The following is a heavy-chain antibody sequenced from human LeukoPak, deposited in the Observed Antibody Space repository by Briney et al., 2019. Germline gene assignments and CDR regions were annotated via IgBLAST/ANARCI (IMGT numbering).Heavy chain of an antibody. CDR2: INHSGST. J-gene: IGHJ4*02. CDR3: ARGLYYYDSSGYYGTTTYYFDY. CDR1: GGSFSGYY. D-gene: IGHD3-22*01. V-gene: IGHV4-34*01. Sequence: SETLSLTCAVYGGSFSGYYWSWIRQPPGKGLEWIGEINHSGSTNYNPSLKSRVTISVDTSKNQFSLKLSSVTAADTAVYYCARGLYYYDSSGYYGTTTYYFDYWGQGTLVTVSS.